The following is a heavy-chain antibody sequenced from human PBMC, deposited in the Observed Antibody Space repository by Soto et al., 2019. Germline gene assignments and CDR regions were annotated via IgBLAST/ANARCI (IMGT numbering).Heavy chain of an antibody. CDR2: IYYSGST. V-gene: IGHV4-59*01. D-gene: IGHD3-3*01. J-gene: IGHJ5*02. CDR1: GGSISSYY. Sequence: SETLSLTCTVSGGSISSYYWSWIRQPPGKGLEWIGYIYYSGSTNYNPSLKSRVTISVDTSKNQFSLKLSSVTAADTAVYYCARGYDFWTGYPPNWFDPSGHGTMVPAPQ. CDR3: ARGYDFWTGYPPNWFDP.